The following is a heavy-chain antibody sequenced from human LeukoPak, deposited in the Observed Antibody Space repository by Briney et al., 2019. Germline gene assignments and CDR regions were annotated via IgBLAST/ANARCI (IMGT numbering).Heavy chain of an antibody. Sequence: ASETLSLTCTVSGYSISSGYYWGWIRQPPGKGLEWIGSIYHSGSTYYNPSLKGRVTISVDTSKNQFSLKLSSVTAADTAVYYCARWPAIAVDAFDIWGQGTMVTVSS. CDR1: GYSISSGYY. J-gene: IGHJ3*02. D-gene: IGHD6-19*01. CDR3: ARWPAIAVDAFDI. CDR2: IYHSGST. V-gene: IGHV4-38-2*02.